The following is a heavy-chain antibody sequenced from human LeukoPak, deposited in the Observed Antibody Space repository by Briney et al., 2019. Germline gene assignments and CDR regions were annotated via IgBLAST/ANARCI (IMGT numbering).Heavy chain of an antibody. J-gene: IGHJ5*02. Sequence: GGSLRLSCAASGFTFSSYAMSWVRQAPGKGLEWVSAISGSGGSTYYADSVKGRFTISRDNSKNTLYLQMNSLRAEDTAVYYSAKDRFVGYSNYYRWFDPWGQGTLVTVSS. CDR3: AKDRFVGYSNYYRWFDP. CDR1: GFTFSSYA. CDR2: ISGSGGST. D-gene: IGHD4-11*01. V-gene: IGHV3-23*01.